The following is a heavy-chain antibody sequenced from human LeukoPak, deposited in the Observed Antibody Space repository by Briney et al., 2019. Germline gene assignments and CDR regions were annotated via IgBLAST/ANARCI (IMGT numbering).Heavy chain of an antibody. J-gene: IGHJ3*02. Sequence: SETLSLTCIVSGGSTSSSGYYWGWIRQPPGKGLEWIGSSYHSGSTFYNPSLKSRVTISVDTSKNQFSLKLSSVTAADTAVYYCARGPRPLHAFDIWGQGTMVTVSS. CDR2: SYHSGST. CDR1: GGSTSSSGYY. CDR3: ARGPRPLHAFDI. V-gene: IGHV4-39*07.